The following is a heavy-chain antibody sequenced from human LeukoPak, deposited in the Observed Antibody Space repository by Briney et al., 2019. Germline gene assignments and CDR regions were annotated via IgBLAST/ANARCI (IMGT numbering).Heavy chain of an antibody. CDR1: GGSISSYY. D-gene: IGHD1-26*01. Sequence: SETLSLTCTVSGGSISSYYWSWIRQPPGKGLEWIGYIYYSGSTNYNPSLKSRVTISVDTSKNQFSLKLSSVTAADTAVYYCAREGSYYEFDYWGQGTLSPSPQ. CDR3: AREGSYYEFDY. CDR2: IYYSGST. J-gene: IGHJ4*02. V-gene: IGHV4-59*01.